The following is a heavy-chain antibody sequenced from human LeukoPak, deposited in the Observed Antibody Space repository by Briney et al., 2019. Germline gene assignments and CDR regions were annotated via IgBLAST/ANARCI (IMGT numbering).Heavy chain of an antibody. CDR2: INPNSGGT. V-gene: IGHV1-2*02. CDR3: ARDPASTSFGVVIIDFDY. Sequence: ASVKVSCKASGYTFTGYYMHWVRQAPGQGLEWMGWINPNSGGTNYAQKFQGRVTMTRDTSISTAYMELSRLRSDDAAVYYCARDPASTSFGVVIIDFDYWGQGTLVTVSS. CDR1: GYTFTGYY. D-gene: IGHD3-3*01. J-gene: IGHJ4*02.